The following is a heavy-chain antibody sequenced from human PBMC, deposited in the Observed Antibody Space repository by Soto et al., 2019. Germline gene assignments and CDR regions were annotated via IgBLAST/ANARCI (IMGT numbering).Heavy chain of an antibody. J-gene: IGHJ4*02. CDR3: ASHWSVGIVATMDDRGHFDY. D-gene: IGHD5-12*01. CDR1: GDSVSSNSAA. Sequence: SQTLSLTCAISGDSVSSNSAAWNWIRQSPSRGLEWLGRTYYRSTRWYNDYAVSVKSRITVNPDTSKNQFSLHLNSVTPEDTAVYYCASHWSVGIVATMDDRGHFDYWGQGTLVTVSS. V-gene: IGHV6-1*01. CDR2: TYYRSTRWYN.